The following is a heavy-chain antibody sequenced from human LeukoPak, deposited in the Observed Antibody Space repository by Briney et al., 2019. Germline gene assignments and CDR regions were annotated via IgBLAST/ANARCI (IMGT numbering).Heavy chain of an antibody. V-gene: IGHV3-66*01. CDR3: ARDLSGVTGYTYGRGIDY. Sequence: GGSLRLSCAASEFSVGSNYMTWVRQAPGKELEWVSLIYSGGSAYYADSVKGRFTISRDNSKNTLYLQMNSLRAEDTAVYYCARDLSGVTGYTYGRGIDYWGQGTLVTVSS. D-gene: IGHD5-18*01. CDR1: EFSVGSNY. J-gene: IGHJ4*02. CDR2: IYSGGSA.